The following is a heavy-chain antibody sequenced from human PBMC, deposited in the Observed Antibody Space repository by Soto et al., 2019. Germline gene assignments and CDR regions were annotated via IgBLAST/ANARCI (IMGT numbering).Heavy chain of an antibody. J-gene: IGHJ4*02. D-gene: IGHD6-13*01. Sequence: ESLRVSCKGSGYSFPSYWIVWVRQMPGKGLEWMGIIYPGDSDTRYSPSFQGQVTISADKSISTAYMQWSSLKSSDTAMYYCARQHSNSWYDYWGQGTLVTVSS. CDR1: GYSFPSYW. CDR3: ARQHSNSWYDY. V-gene: IGHV5-51*01. CDR2: IYPGDSDT.